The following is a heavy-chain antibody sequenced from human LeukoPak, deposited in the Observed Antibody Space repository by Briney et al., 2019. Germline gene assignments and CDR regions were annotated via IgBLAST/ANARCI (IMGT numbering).Heavy chain of an antibody. CDR3: GRGVVRQRRYCSSTSCYELRFDY. CDR2: INHSGST. Sequence: PSETLSLTCAVYGGSFSGYYWSWIRQPPGKGLEWIGEINHSGSTNYNPSLKSRVTISVDTSKNQFSLKLSSVTAADPAVYYCGRGVVRQRRYCSSTSCYELRFDYWGQGTLVTVSS. D-gene: IGHD2-2*01. CDR1: GGSFSGYY. J-gene: IGHJ4*02. V-gene: IGHV4-34*01.